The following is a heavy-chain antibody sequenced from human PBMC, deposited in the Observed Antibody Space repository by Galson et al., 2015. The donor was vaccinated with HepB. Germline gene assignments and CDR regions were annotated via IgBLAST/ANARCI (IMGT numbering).Heavy chain of an antibody. V-gene: IGHV3-11*01. CDR2: IRDTDATI. J-gene: IGHJ4*02. Sequence: SLRLSCAASGFSFRDYYMTWIRQAPGKGLEWISHIRDTDATIYYADSVRGRFTISRDNAKYSVYLQMNGLRVEDTAVYFCARGQFGGSYFDYWGQGTLVTVSS. CDR1: GFSFRDYY. CDR3: ARGQFGGSYFDY. D-gene: IGHD1-26*01.